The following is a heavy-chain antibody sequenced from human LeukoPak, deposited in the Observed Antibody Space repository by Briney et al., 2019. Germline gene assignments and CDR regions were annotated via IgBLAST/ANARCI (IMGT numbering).Heavy chain of an antibody. CDR1: GFTFSSYG. CDR2: ISYDGSNK. Sequence: GGSLRLYCAASGFTFSSYGMHWVRQAPGKGLEWVAVISYDGSNKYYADSVKGRFTISRDNSKNTLYLQMNSLRAEDTAVYYCAKDPSSWYRHDAFDIWGQGTMVTVSS. CDR3: AKDPSSWYRHDAFDI. D-gene: IGHD6-13*01. J-gene: IGHJ3*02. V-gene: IGHV3-30*18.